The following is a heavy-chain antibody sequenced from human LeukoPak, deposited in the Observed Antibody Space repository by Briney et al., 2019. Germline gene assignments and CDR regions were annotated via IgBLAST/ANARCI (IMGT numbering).Heavy chain of an antibody. Sequence: PSETLPLTCTVSGGSIGSYYWSWIRQPPGKGLEWIGYIYYSGSTNYNPSLKSRVTISVDTSKNQFSLKLSSVTAADTAVYYCARMETEAGDLDAFDIWGQGTMVTVSS. CDR2: IYYSGST. J-gene: IGHJ3*02. CDR1: GGSIGSYY. D-gene: IGHD3-16*01. CDR3: ARMETEAGDLDAFDI. V-gene: IGHV4-59*01.